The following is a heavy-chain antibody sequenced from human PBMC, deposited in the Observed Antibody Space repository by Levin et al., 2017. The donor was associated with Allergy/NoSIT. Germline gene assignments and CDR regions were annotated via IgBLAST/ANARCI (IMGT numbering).Heavy chain of an antibody. CDR2: IYPDDSDI. V-gene: IGHV5-51*01. CDR1: GYNFDTYW. CDR3: ALASRDYYYGMDV. Sequence: GESLKISCKDSGYNFDTYWIGWVRQMPGKGLEWMGIIYPDDSDIRYSPSFQGQVTISADKSINTTYVQWSSLKASDTAIYYCALASRDYYYGMDVWGQGTTVTVSS. J-gene: IGHJ6*02.